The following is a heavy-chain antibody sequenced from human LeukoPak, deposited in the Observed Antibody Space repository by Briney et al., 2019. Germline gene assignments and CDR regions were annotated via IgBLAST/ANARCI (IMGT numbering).Heavy chain of an antibody. CDR2: SIPIFGTA. Sequence: ASVKVSCKASGGTFSSYAISWVRQAPGQGLEWKGGSIPIFGTANYAQKFQGRVTITADKSTSTAYLELSSLRSEDTAVYYCATHPSGYSYGYPSPHPPFFDYWGQGTLVTVSS. CDR1: GGTFSSYA. V-gene: IGHV1-69*06. D-gene: IGHD5-18*01. CDR3: ATHPSGYSYGYPSPHPPFFDY. J-gene: IGHJ4*02.